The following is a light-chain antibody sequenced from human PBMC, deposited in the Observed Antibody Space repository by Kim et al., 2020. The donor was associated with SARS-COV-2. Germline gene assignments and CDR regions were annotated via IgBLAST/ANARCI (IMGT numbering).Light chain of an antibody. CDR3: GSRDSSGNRV. J-gene: IGLJ3*02. CDR1: SLRRYY. CDR2: GKN. V-gene: IGLV3-19*01. Sequence: SSELTQDPAVSVALGQTVRITCQGDSLRRYYVSWYQQKTRQAPLLVIYGKNDRPSGIPDRFSGSTSGNIATLTITGVQAEDEADFYCGSRDSSGNRVFGGGTQLTVL.